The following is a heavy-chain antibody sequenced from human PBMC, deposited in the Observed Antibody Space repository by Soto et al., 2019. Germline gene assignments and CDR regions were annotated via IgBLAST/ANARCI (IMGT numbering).Heavy chain of an antibody. CDR3: AREAGGAPGNLIVPAGPNGSY. V-gene: IGHV1-2*02. J-gene: IGHJ4*02. Sequence: ASVKVSCKASGYTFTGYYMHWVRQAPGQGLEWMGWINPNSGGTNYAQKFQGTVTMTRDTSINTAYMELSRLRSDDTAVYYCAREAGGAPGNLIVPAGPNGSYWGQGTLVTVSS. CDR1: GYTFTGYY. D-gene: IGHD2-2*01. CDR2: INPNSGGT.